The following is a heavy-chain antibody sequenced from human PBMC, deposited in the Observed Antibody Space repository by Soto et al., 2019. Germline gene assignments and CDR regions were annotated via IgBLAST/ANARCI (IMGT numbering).Heavy chain of an antibody. V-gene: IGHV3-23*01. D-gene: IGHD6-13*01. CDR3: AKDHRSSSWYPTYFDY. CDR1: GFTFSSYA. CDR2: ISGSGGST. J-gene: IGHJ4*02. Sequence: LRLSCAASGFTFSSYAMSWVRQAPGKGLEWVSAISGSGGSTYYADSVKGRFTISRDNSKNTLYLQMNSLRAEDTAVYYCAKDHRSSSWYPTYFDYWGQGTLVTVSS.